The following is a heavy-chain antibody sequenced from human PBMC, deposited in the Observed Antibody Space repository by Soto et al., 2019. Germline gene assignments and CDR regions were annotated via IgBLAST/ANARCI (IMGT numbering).Heavy chain of an antibody. CDR3: ARTGVLTASYGMDV. CDR1: GGSISSGGYY. J-gene: IGHJ6*02. Sequence: QVQLQESGPGLVKPSQTLSLTCTVSGGSISSGGYYWSWIRQHPGKGLEWIGYIYYSGSTYYNPSLKSRVTISVDTSKNQFSLKLSSVTAADTAVYYCARTGVLTASYGMDVWGQGTTVTVSS. D-gene: IGHD2-21*02. CDR2: IYYSGST. V-gene: IGHV4-31*03.